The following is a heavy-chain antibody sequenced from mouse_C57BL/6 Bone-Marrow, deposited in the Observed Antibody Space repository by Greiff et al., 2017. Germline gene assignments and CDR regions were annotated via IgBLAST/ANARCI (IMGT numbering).Heavy chain of an antibody. V-gene: IGHV1-59*01. CDR3: ARPAPYYFDD. CDR1: GYTFTSYW. CDR2: IDPSDSYN. J-gene: IGHJ2*01. Sequence: QVHVKQPGAELVRPGTSVKLSCKASGYTFTSYWMHWVKQRPGQGLEWIGVIDPSDSYNNYNQKFKGKATLTVDTSTSTAYMLLSSLSAEDSAVYYCARPAPYYFDDWGQGTTLTVSS.